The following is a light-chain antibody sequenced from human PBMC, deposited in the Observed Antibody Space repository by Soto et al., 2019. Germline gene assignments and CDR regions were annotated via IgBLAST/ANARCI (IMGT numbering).Light chain of an antibody. CDR2: AAS. CDR1: QTISSW. V-gene: IGKV1-39*01. CDR3: QQSYSNPIT. Sequence: DIEMTQSPSTLSGSLGDRVTITCRASQTISSWLAWYQQKPGKVPKRLIYAASSLQSGVPSRFSGSGSGTDFTLTISSLQPEDFATYYCQQSYSNPITFGQGTRLEIK. J-gene: IGKJ5*01.